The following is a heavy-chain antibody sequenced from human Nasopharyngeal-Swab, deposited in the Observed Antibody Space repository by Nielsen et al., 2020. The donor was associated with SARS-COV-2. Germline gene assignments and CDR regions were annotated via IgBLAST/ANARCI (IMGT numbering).Heavy chain of an antibody. V-gene: IGHV3-23*01. CDR2: ISGRGGST. D-gene: IGHD4-23*01. CDR3: AKDLGVESPLWFDY. CDR1: GFTFRRHA. Sequence: GEALKISCTASGFTFRRHAMSWGRQAPGKGLEWVSEISGRGGSTYYAESVKGRFTISRDNSKNTLYLQMSSLRAEDTAIYYCAKDLGVESPLWFDYWGQGTLLTVSS. J-gene: IGHJ4*02.